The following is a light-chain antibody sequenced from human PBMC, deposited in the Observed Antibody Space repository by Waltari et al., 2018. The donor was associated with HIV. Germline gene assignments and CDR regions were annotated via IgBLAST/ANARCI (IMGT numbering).Light chain of an antibody. CDR1: RNIHKF. J-gene: IGKJ3*01. V-gene: IGKV1-39*01. CDR3: LQTYNTPLT. Sequence: DIQMTQSPPSLSASVGDRVILTCRASRNIHKFLNWFQQKPGKAPELLILAASTLHSGVSSRFSGSGSGTDFTLTINSPQREDFATYYCLQTYNTPLTFGPGTKLDF. CDR2: AAS.